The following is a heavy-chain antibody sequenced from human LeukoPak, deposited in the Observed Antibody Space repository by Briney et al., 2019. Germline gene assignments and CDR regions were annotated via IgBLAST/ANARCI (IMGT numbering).Heavy chain of an antibody. D-gene: IGHD2-2*01. Sequence: SQTLSLTCTVSGGSIASAGYYWSWIRQHPGKGLEWIGYIYYSGSTYYNPSLKSRVTISVDTSKNQFSLKLSSVTAADTAVYYCARVGRYDYFDYWGQGTLVTVSS. J-gene: IGHJ4*02. CDR1: GGSIASAGYY. CDR3: ARVGRYDYFDY. V-gene: IGHV4-31*03. CDR2: IYYSGST.